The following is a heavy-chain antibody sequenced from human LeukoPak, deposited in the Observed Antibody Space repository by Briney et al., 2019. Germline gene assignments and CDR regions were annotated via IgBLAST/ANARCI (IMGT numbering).Heavy chain of an antibody. D-gene: IGHD3-10*01. CDR2: INNVGSHI. Sequence: GGSLRLSCAASGFTVSSNYMNWVRQAPGKGLEWVSSINNVGSHIYYAGSVRGRFTISRDNAKNSLYLQMSSLRAEDTAVYYCTRDPEPYYYGSGSYPWGQGTLVTVSS. J-gene: IGHJ5*02. CDR1: GFTVSSNY. CDR3: TRDPEPYYYGSGSYP. V-gene: IGHV3-21*01.